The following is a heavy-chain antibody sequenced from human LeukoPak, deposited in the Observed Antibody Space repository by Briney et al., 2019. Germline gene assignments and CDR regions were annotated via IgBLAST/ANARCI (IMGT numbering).Heavy chain of an antibody. J-gene: IGHJ4*02. CDR2: INPNGGDT. D-gene: IGHD2-2*01. CDR3: ARVGFTTSWSNFDD. CDR1: GYNFPAYF. Sequence: ASVKVSCKAGGYNFPAYFVHWVRQAPGQGLEWMGRINPNGGDTNYAQKFQGRVTMASDTSISTAYMELSSLISDDTAVYYCARVGFTTSWSNFDDWGQGTLVTVSS. V-gene: IGHV1-2*06.